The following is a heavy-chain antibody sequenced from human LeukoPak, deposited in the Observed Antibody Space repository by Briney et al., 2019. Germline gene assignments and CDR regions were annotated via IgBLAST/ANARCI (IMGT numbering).Heavy chain of an antibody. D-gene: IGHD3-16*01. CDR2: ISWNSGSI. CDR1: GFTFSSYA. Sequence: GGSLRLSCAASGFTFSSYAMSWVRQAPGKGLEWVSGISWNSGSIGYADSVKGRFTISRDNAKNSLYLQMNSLRAEDTALYYCAKARGGVSLVPFYYYYYGMDVWGQGTTVTVSS. V-gene: IGHV3-9*01. CDR3: AKARGGVSLVPFYYYYYGMDV. J-gene: IGHJ6*02.